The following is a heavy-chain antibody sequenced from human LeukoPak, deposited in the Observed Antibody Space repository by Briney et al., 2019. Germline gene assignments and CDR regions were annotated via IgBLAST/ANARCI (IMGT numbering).Heavy chain of an antibody. CDR3: AKGLHSSSWNDALDI. V-gene: IGHV3-48*03. CDR2: ISSSGSTI. D-gene: IGHD6-13*01. J-gene: IGHJ3*02. Sequence: PGGSLRLSCAASGFTFSSYEMNWVRQAPGKGLEWVSYISSSGSTIYYADSVKGRFTISRDKNTLYLQMNSLRAEDTAIYYCAKGLHSSSWNDALDIWGQGTLVTVSS. CDR1: GFTFSSYE.